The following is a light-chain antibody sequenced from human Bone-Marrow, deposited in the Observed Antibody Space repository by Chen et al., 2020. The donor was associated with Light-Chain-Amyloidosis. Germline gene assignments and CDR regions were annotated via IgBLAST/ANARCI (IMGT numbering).Light chain of an antibody. Sequence: SYVLTQPSSVSVAPGQTATIACGGNNIGSTSVHCYQQTPGQAPLLAVYENSDRPAGIPERLSGSNSGNTATLAISRVEAGDEADYYGQVWDRSSDRPVFGGGTKLTVL. V-gene: IGLV3-21*02. CDR2: ENS. CDR1: NIGSTS. J-gene: IGLJ3*02. CDR3: QVWDRSSDRPV.